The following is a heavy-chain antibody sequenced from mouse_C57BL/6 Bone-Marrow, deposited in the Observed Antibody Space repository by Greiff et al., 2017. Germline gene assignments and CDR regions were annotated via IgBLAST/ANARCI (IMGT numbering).Heavy chain of an antibody. CDR3: VRRGFDY. Sequence: EVKLMESGGGLVQPKGSLKLSCAASGFSFNTYAMNWVRQAPGKGLEWVARIRSKSNNYATYYADSVKDRFTISRDDSERMLYLQMNNLKTEDTAMYYCVRRGFDYWGQGTTLTVSS. CDR2: IRSKSNNYAT. V-gene: IGHV10-1*01. CDR1: GFSFNTYA. J-gene: IGHJ2*01.